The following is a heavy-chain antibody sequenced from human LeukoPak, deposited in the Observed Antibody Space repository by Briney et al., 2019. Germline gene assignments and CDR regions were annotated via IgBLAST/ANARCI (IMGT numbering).Heavy chain of an antibody. V-gene: IGHV1-69*04. J-gene: IGHJ4*02. D-gene: IGHD6-13*01. Sequence: ASVKVSCKASGGTFSSYAISWVRQAPGQGLEWMGRIIPILGIANYAQKFQGRVTITADKSTSTAYMELSSLRSEDTAVYYCARDHSSWQYYFDYWGQGTLVTVSS. CDR2: IIPILGIA. CDR3: ARDHSSWQYYFDY. CDR1: GGTFSSYA.